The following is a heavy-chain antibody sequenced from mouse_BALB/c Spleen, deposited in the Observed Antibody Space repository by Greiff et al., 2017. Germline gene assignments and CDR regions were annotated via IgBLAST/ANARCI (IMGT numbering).Heavy chain of an antibody. CDR3: ARKYGNFFD. Sequence: EVMLVESGPGLVKPSQSLSLTCTVTGYSITSDYAWNWIRQFPGNKLEWMGYISYSGSTSYNPSLKSRISITRDTSKNQFFLQLNSVTTEDTATYYCARKYGNFFDWGQGTSVTVSS. J-gene: IGHJ4*01. D-gene: IGHD2-10*02. CDR1: GYSITSDYA. CDR2: ISYSGST. V-gene: IGHV3-2*02.